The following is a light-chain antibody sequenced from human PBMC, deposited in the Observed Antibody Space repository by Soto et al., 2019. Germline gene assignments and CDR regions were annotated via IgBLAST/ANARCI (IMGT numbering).Light chain of an antibody. Sequence: QSVLTQPASVSESPGQSITISCTGTSSDVGGYDYVSWYQQHPGKAPKLIIYDVTNRPSGVSFRFSGSKSGNTASLTISGLQAEDEADYYCSSYTSSSTWVFGGGTKLTVL. V-gene: IGLV2-14*01. CDR2: DVT. J-gene: IGLJ3*02. CDR1: SSDVGGYDY. CDR3: SSYTSSSTWV.